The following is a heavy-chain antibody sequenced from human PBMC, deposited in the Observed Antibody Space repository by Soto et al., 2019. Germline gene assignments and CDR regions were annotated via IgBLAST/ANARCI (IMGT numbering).Heavy chain of an antibody. V-gene: IGHV4-61*01. CDR1: GVSVSSGSFY. Sequence: QVRLQESGPGLLKPSETLSLTCSVSGVSVSSGSFYWSWIRQPPGKGLEWIGFIYNTETFNYNPSLKSRVTLSVDASKHQFSLKLSSVTAADTAVYYCARVPLRYSSSHNFDSWGQGALVTVSS. J-gene: IGHJ4*02. CDR3: ARVPLRYSSSHNFDS. CDR2: IYNTETF. D-gene: IGHD6-19*01.